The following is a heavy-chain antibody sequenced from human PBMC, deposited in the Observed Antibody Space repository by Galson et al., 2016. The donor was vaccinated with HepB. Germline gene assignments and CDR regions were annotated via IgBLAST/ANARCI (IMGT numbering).Heavy chain of an antibody. CDR3: ARVTYYYDTSGYYPVNPFDI. V-gene: IGHV1-69*13. D-gene: IGHD3-22*01. Sequence: SVKVSCKASGGTFSNFRIDWVRQAPGQGLEWMGGIIPVSRTPNYAQKFQVRVTITADESTSSSYMEVSSLKSEDTAVYYCARVTYYYDTSGYYPVNPFDIWGQGPMVTASS. CDR2: IIPVSRTP. J-gene: IGHJ3*02. CDR1: GGTFSNFR.